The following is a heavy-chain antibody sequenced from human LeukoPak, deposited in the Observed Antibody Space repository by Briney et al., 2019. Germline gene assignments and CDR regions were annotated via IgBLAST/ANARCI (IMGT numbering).Heavy chain of an antibody. J-gene: IGHJ3*02. V-gene: IGHV5-51*01. CDR3: ARLDTYSTTGGAFDI. CDR2: IYPGDSDT. Sequence: GESLKISCKGSGYSFTSYWIGWVRQMPGKGLEWMGIIYPGDSDTRYSPFFQGQVTISADKSISTAYLQWSSLKASDTAMYYCARLDTYSTTGGAFDIWGQGTMVTVSS. D-gene: IGHD2-2*01. CDR1: GYSFTSYW.